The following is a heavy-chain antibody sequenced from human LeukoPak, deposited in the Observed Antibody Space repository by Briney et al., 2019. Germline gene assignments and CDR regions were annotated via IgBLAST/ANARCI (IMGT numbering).Heavy chain of an antibody. J-gene: IGHJ4*02. CDR1: GFTFSSYA. D-gene: IGHD3-3*01. Sequence: GGSLRLSCAASGFTFSSYAMSWVRQAPGKGLEWVSGISGSGGSTYYADSVKGRFTISRDNSKNTLYLQMNSLRAEDTAVYYCAKDPNPNDFWSGTSFDYWGQGTLVTVSS. CDR3: AKDPNPNDFWSGTSFDY. V-gene: IGHV3-23*01. CDR2: ISGSGGST.